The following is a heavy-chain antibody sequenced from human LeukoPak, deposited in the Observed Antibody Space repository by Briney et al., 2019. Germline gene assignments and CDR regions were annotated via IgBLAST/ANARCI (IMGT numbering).Heavy chain of an antibody. CDR3: ARRGYSDSSGYDY. CDR1: GFTFSNAW. D-gene: IGHD3-22*01. CDR2: ISGDSTDI. Sequence: TGGSLRLSCAASGFTFSNAWMSWVRQSPGKGLEWVSSISGDSTDIYYADSLMGRSTISRDNAKNSLYLQINSLRAEDTAIYYCARRGYSDSSGYDYWGQGTLVTVSS. V-gene: IGHV3-21*01. J-gene: IGHJ4*02.